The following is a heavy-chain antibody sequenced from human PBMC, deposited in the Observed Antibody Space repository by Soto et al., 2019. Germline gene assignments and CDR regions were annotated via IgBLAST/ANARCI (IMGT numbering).Heavy chain of an antibody. V-gene: IGHV3-23*01. Sequence: EVQLLESGGGLVQPGGSLRLSCTVSGVTFSNYAMHWVRQAPGKGLEWVSSLSGSGGTTYYADSVKGRFIISRDNSKNTLYLLMKSRRADDTALYYCAKQRADYGSGADTFFFDSWGQGALVTVSS. D-gene: IGHD3-10*01. CDR3: AKQRADYGSGADTFFFDS. CDR2: LSGSGGTT. J-gene: IGHJ4*02. CDR1: GVTFSNYA.